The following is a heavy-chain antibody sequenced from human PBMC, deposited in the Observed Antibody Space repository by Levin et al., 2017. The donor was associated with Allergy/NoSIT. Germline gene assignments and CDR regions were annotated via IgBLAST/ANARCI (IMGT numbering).Heavy chain of an antibody. V-gene: IGHV4-30-2*01. D-gene: IGHD5-18*01. CDR1: GGSISSGGYS. CDR3: ARVAGYSYGYYFDY. Sequence: ASETLSLTCAVSGGSISSGGYSWSWIRQPPGKGLEWIGNIYLSGSTIDNPSLKSRVTMSVDRSKNQFSMKLSYVTAADTAVYYCARVAGYSYGYYFDYWGPGTLVTVSS. J-gene: IGHJ4*02. CDR2: IYLSGST.